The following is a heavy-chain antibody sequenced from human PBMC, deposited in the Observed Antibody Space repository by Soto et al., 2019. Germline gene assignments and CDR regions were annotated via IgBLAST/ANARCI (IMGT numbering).Heavy chain of an antibody. CDR3: AREDRGVKGATYYYYGMDV. Sequence: GASVKASCKASGYTLTSNYMHWVQKPPGKGLKWMGIINPIGGTTSYAQKFQGRVTMTRDTSTSTVYMELSSLRSEDMAVYFCAREDRGVKGATYYYYGMDVWGQGTTVTVSS. J-gene: IGHJ6*02. V-gene: IGHV1-46*01. D-gene: IGHD3-3*01. CDR2: INPIGGTT. CDR1: GYTLTSNY.